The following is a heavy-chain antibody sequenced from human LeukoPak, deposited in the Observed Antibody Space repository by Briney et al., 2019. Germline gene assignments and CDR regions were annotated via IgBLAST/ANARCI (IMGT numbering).Heavy chain of an antibody. CDR3: VRSFRYNWFDP. D-gene: IGHD3-10*01. V-gene: IGHV4-34*01. Sequence: KPSETLSLTCAVYGGSFSGYYWSWIRQPPGKGLEWIGEINHSGSTNYNPSLKSRVTISVDTSKNQFSLKLSSVTAADTAVYYCVRSFRYNWFDPWGQGTPVTVSS. CDR2: INHSGST. J-gene: IGHJ5*02. CDR1: GGSFSGYY.